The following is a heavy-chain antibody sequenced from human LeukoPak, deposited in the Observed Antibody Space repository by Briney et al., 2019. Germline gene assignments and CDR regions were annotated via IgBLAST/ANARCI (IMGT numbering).Heavy chain of an antibody. D-gene: IGHD6-19*01. V-gene: IGHV4-34*01. CDR1: GGSFSGYY. CDR2: INHRGST. CDR3: ARGLQWLVMGRFDY. J-gene: IGHJ4*02. Sequence: SETLSLTCAVYGGSFSGYYWSWIRQPPGKGPEWIGEINHRGSTNYNPSLKNRVTISVDTSKNQFSLKLSSVTAADTAVYYCARGLQWLVMGRFDYWGQGTLVTVSS.